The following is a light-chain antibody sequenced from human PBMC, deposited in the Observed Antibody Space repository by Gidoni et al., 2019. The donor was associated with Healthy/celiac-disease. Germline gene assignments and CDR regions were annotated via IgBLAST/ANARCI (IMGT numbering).Light chain of an antibody. Sequence: EIVLTQSPGTLSLSPGERATLSCRASQSVSSSYLAWYHQKPGQAPRLLIYGASRRATGIPDRFSGSGSGTDFTLTISRLEPEDFAVYYWQQYGSPDTFGPGTKVDSK. J-gene: IGKJ3*01. CDR3: QQYGSPDT. CDR2: GAS. V-gene: IGKV3-20*01. CDR1: QSVSSSY.